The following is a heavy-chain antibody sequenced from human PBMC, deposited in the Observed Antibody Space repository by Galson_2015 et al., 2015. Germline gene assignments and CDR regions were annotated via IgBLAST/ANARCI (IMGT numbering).Heavy chain of an antibody. Sequence: SLRLSCAASGFTFSSYAMSWVRQAPGKGLEWVSAISGSGGSTYYADSVKGRFTISRDNSKNTLYLQMNSLRAEDTAVYYCTTADEHIVVVTGGLDAFDIWGQGTMVTVSS. CDR1: GFTFSSYA. D-gene: IGHD2-21*02. CDR3: TTADEHIVVVTGGLDAFDI. CDR2: ISGSGGST. J-gene: IGHJ3*02. V-gene: IGHV3-23*01.